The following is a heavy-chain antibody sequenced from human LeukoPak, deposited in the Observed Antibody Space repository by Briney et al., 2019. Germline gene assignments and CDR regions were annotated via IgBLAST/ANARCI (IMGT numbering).Heavy chain of an antibody. CDR2: IWYDGSNK. CDR1: GFTFSSYG. CDR3: ARYYYDSSGYYSYYYYGMDV. V-gene: IGHV3-33*01. J-gene: IGHJ6*02. D-gene: IGHD3-22*01. Sequence: GGSLRLSCAASGFTFSSYGMHWVRQAPGKGLEWVAVIWYDGSNKYYADSVKGRFTISRDNSKNTLYLQMNSLRAEDTAVYYCARYYYDSSGYYSYYYYGMDVWGQGTTVTVSS.